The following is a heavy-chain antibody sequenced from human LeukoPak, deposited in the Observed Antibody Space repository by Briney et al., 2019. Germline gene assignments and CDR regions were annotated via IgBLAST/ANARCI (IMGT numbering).Heavy chain of an antibody. V-gene: IGHV5-10-1*01. D-gene: IGHD3-10*01. J-gene: IGHJ5*02. CDR3: ARGTRFGELGP. Sequence: GESLKISCKGSGYXFTTYWITWVRQTPGKGLEWMGRIDPTDSYTHYGPSFRGHVTISADKSIGTAYLQWSSLKASDTAMYYCARGTRFGELGPWGQGTLVTVSS. CDR1: GYXFTTYW. CDR2: IDPTDSYT.